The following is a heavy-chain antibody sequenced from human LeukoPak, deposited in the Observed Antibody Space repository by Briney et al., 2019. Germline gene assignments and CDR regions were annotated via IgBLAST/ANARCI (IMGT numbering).Heavy chain of an antibody. V-gene: IGHV2-70*11. CDR2: IDWDDDK. CDR3: ARMTYYYDSSGYPIDY. J-gene: IGHJ4*02. D-gene: IGHD3-22*01. CDR1: GFSLSTSGMC. Sequence: SGPTLVNPTQTLTLTCTFSGFSLSTSGMCVSWIRQPPGKALEWLARIDWDDDKYYSTSLKTRLTISKDTSKNQVVLTMTNMDPVDTATYCCARMTYYYDSSGYPIDYWGQGTLVTVSS.